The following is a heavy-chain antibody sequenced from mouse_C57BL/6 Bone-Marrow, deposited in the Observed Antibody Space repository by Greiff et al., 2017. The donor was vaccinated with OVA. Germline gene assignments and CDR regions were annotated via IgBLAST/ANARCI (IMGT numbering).Heavy chain of an antibody. CDR1: GYTFTNYW. J-gene: IGHJ3*01. CDR2: IYPGGGYT. D-gene: IGHD2-5*01. V-gene: IGHV1-63*01. Sequence: VHLVESGAELVRPGTSVKMSCKASGYTFTNYWIGWAKQRPGHGLEWIGDIYPGGGYTNYNEKFKGKATLTADKSSSTAYMQFSSLTSEDSAIYYCARHSNYGFAYWGQGTLVTVSA. CDR3: ARHSNYGFAY.